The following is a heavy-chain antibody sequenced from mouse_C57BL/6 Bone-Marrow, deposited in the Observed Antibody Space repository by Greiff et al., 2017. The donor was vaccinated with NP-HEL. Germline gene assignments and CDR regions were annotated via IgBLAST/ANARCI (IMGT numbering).Heavy chain of an antibody. CDR1: GFTFSNYW. CDR3: TAPYFDY. J-gene: IGHJ2*01. CDR2: SRLKSDNYAT. V-gene: IGHV6-3*01. Sequence: EVKLMESGGGLVQPGGSMKLSCVASGFTFSNYWMNWVRQSPEKGLECVAQSRLKSDNYATHYAESVKGRFTISRDDHKSSVYLQMNNLSAEDTGIYYCTAPYFDYWGQGTTLTVSS.